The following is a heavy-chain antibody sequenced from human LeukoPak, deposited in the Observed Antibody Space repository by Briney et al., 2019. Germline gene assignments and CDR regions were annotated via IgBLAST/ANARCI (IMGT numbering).Heavy chain of an antibody. CDR2: ISSSSSYI. CDR3: ARDEDSSSWNDAFDI. J-gene: IGHJ3*02. CDR1: GFTFSSYS. Sequence: PGGSLRLSCAASGFTFSSYSMNWVRQAPGKGLEWVSSISSSSSYIYYADSVKGRFTISRDNAKNSLYLQMNSLRAEDTAVYYCARDEDSSSWNDAFDIWGQGTMVTVSS. V-gene: IGHV3-21*01. D-gene: IGHD6-13*01.